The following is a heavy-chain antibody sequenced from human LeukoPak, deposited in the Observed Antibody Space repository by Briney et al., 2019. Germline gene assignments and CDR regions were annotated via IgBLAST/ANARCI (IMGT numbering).Heavy chain of an antibody. CDR3: AKDPMFSSARPLYFDY. V-gene: IGHV3-23*01. Sequence: GGSLRLSCSASGFTFTTYGMNWVRQAPGKGLEWVSGIGGSGTRTYYADSVKGRFTISRDNSKNTLYLQMNSLRVEDTTVYYCAKDPMFSSARPLYFDYWGQGTLVTVSS. J-gene: IGHJ4*02. CDR1: GFTFTTYG. CDR2: IGGSGTRT. D-gene: IGHD6-25*01.